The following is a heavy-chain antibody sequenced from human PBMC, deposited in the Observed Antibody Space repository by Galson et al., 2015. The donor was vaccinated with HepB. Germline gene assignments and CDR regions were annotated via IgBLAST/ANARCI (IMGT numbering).Heavy chain of an antibody. CDR1: GFTFSTYG. Sequence: SLRLSCAASGFTFSTYGMHWVRQAPGKGLEWVAVMWYDGSNEYYADSVKGRFTISRDNSKNTPYLQMNSLRAEDTAVYYCARGRTTGSYYSHFDSWGQGTLVTVSS. CDR2: MWYDGSNE. D-gene: IGHD1-26*01. V-gene: IGHV3-33*01. CDR3: ARGRTTGSYYSHFDS. J-gene: IGHJ4*02.